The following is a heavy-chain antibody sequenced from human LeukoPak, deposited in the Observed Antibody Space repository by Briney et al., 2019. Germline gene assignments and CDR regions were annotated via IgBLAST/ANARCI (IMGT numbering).Heavy chain of an antibody. J-gene: IGHJ4*02. V-gene: IGHV4-30-4*07. D-gene: IGHD5-18*01. CDR3: ARQTAKNVDTARFDY. Sequence: SQTLSLTCAVSGGSISSGDNSWSWIRQPPGKGLEWIGYIYYSGSTNYNPSLNSRVNISLDTSKNQFSLRLSSVTAADTAVYYCARQTAKNVDTARFDYWGQGTLVTVSS. CDR1: GGSISSGDNS. CDR2: IYYSGST.